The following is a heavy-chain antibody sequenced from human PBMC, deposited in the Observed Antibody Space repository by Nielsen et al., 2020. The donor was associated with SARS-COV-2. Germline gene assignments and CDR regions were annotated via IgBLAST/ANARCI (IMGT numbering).Heavy chain of an antibody. D-gene: IGHD6-13*01. J-gene: IGHJ5*02. V-gene: IGHV1-69*04. Sequence: SVKVSCKASGYTFTSYAISWVRQAPGQGLEWMGRIIPILGIANYAQKFQGRVTITADKSTSTAYMELSSLRSEDTAVYYCARSKQQLVQSVWFDPWGQGTLVTVSS. CDR3: ARSKQQLVQSVWFDP. CDR2: IIPILGIA. CDR1: GYTFTSYA.